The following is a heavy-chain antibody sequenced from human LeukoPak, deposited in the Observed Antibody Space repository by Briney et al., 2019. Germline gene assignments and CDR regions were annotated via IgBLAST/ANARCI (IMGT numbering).Heavy chain of an antibody. J-gene: IGHJ4*02. D-gene: IGHD5-12*01. CDR1: GFTFSSYA. CDR2: ISNSGGRT. V-gene: IGHV3-23*01. Sequence: GGSLRLSCAASGFTFSSYAMSWVRQAPGKGLEWVSSISNSGGRTFYTDSVKGRFTISRDNSKITLYLQMNSLRAEDTAVYYCAKSYNGYESKPDYWGQETLVTVSS. CDR3: AKSYNGYESKPDY.